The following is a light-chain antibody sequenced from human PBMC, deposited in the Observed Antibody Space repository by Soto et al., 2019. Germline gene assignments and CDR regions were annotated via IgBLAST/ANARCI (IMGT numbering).Light chain of an antibody. CDR1: QDISNY. CDR2: DAS. J-gene: IGKJ1*01. V-gene: IGKV1-33*01. CDR3: QQYDNLPT. Sequence: DIQMTQSPSSLSASVGDRVTITCQASQDISNYLNWYQQKPGKAPKLLIYDASNLETGVPSRFSGSGSGTDFTFAISSQQPEDIATYYCQQYDNLPTFGQGTKVEIK.